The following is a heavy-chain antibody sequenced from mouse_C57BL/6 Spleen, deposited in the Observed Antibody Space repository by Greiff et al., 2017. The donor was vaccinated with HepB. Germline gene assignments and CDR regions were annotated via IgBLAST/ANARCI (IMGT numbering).Heavy chain of an antibody. J-gene: IGHJ2*01. CDR1: GYTFTDYN. V-gene: IGHV1-22*01. D-gene: IGHD1-1*01. CDR2: INPNNGGT. CDR3: ARWKITTVVVPFDY. Sequence: EVQLQQSGPELVKPGASVKMSCKASGYTFTDYNMHWVKQSHGKSLAWIGYINPNNGGTSYNQKFKGKATLTVNKSSSTAYMELRSLTSEDSAVYYCARWKITTVVVPFDYWGQGTTLTVSS.